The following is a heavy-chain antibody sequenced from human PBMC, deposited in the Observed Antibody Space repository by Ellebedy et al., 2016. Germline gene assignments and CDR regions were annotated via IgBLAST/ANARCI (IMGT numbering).Heavy chain of an antibody. CDR1: GFTFDDYA. CDR2: ISWNSGSI. Sequence: GGSLRLSXAASGFTFDDYAMHWVRQAPGKGLEWVSGISWNSGSIGYADSVKGRFTISRDNAKNSLYLQMNSLRAEDTALYYCARVPIAAHYYFDYWGQGTLVTVSS. J-gene: IGHJ4*02. V-gene: IGHV3-9*01. D-gene: IGHD6-6*01. CDR3: ARVPIAAHYYFDY.